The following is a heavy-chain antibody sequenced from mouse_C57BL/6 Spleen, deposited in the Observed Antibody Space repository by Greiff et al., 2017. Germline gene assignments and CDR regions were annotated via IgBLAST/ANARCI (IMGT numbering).Heavy chain of an antibody. D-gene: IGHD2-2*01. J-gene: IGHJ2*01. V-gene: IGHV14-2*01. CDR1: GFNIKDYY. CDR2: IDPEDGET. CDR3: ARSSSMVTYFDY. Sequence: EVKLQESGAELVKPGASVKLSCTASGFNIKDYYMHWVKQRTEQGLEWIGRIDPEDGETKYAPKFQGKATITADTSSNTAYLQLGSLTSEDTAVYYCARSSSMVTYFDYWGQGTTLTVSS.